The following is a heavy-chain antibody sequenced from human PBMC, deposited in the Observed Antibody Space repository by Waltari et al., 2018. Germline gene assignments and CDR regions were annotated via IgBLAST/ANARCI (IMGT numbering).Heavy chain of an antibody. CDR3: ARDQGIAAAGAYYYYYYMDV. Sequence: QVQLQESGPGLVKPSETLSLTCTVSGASISSYYWSWIRQPPGKGLEWIGYIYYSGRTNSNPSLKSRVTISVDTSKNQFSLKLSSVTAADTAVYYCARDQGIAAAGAYYYYYYMDVWGKGTTVTVSS. CDR2: IYYSGRT. CDR1: GASISSYY. V-gene: IGHV4-59*01. D-gene: IGHD6-13*01. J-gene: IGHJ6*03.